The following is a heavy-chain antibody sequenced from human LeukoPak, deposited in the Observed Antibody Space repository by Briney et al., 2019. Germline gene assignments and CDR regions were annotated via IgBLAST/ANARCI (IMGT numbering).Heavy chain of an antibody. CDR1: GGSISSYY. Sequence: SETLSLTCTVSGGSISSYYWSWIRQPPGKGLEWMGYIYYSGSTNYNPSLKSRVTISVDTSKNQFSLKLSSVTAADTAVYYCARTKDYFDYWGQGTLVTVSS. CDR2: IYYSGST. V-gene: IGHV4-59*08. J-gene: IGHJ4*02. CDR3: ARTKDYFDY. D-gene: IGHD2-8*01.